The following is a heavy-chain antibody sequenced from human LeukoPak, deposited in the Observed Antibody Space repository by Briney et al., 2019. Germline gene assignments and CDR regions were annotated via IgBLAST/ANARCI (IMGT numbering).Heavy chain of an antibody. D-gene: IGHD6-13*01. J-gene: IGHJ4*02. CDR1: GGSFSGYY. CDR3: ARNSWYSSDY. Sequence: SETLSLTCAVCGGSFSGYYWSWIRQPPGKGLEWIGEINHSGSTNYNPSLKSRVTISVDTSKNQFFLKLSSVTAADTAVYYCARNSWYSSDYWGQGTLVTVSS. V-gene: IGHV4-34*01. CDR2: INHSGST.